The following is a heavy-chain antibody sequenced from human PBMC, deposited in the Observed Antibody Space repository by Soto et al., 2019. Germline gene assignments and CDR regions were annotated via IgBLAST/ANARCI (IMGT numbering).Heavy chain of an antibody. D-gene: IGHD3-10*01. V-gene: IGHV4-59*01. Sequence: PSETLSLTCTVSGGSISSYYWSWIRQPPGKGLEWIGYIYYSGSTNYNPSLKSRVTISVDTSKNQFSLKLSSVTAADTAVYYCARDHRVWFGELKWGGNYYYGMDVWGQGTTVTVS. J-gene: IGHJ6*02. CDR3: ARDHRVWFGELKWGGNYYYGMDV. CDR2: IYYSGST. CDR1: GGSISSYY.